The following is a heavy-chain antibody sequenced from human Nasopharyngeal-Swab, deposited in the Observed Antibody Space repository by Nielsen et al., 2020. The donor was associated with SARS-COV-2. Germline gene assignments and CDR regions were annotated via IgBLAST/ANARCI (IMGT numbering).Heavy chain of an antibody. D-gene: IGHD3-9*01. Sequence: GESLKISCAASGFTFSSYAMHWVRQAPGKGLEWVAVISYDGSNKYYADSVKGRFTISRDNSKTTLYLQMNSLRAEDTAVYYCARPLTGYYYFDYWGQGTLVTVSS. CDR2: ISYDGSNK. J-gene: IGHJ4*02. CDR1: GFTFSSYA. V-gene: IGHV3-30*04. CDR3: ARPLTGYYYFDY.